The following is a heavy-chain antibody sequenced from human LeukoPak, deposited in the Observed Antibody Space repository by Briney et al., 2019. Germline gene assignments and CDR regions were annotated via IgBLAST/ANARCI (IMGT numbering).Heavy chain of an antibody. J-gene: IGHJ5*02. CDR1: GFTLIDYY. D-gene: IGHD3-10*01. V-gene: IGHV3-11*01. CDR2: IISIGSTI. CDR3: ASTLFYGSGSYYRYNWFDP. Sequence: GGSLRPSFAAPGFTLIDYYMSGIGQAPGKGRGGVSYIISIGSTIYYADSVKGRFTISRDNAKNSLYLQMNSLRAEDTAVYYCASTLFYGSGSYYRYNWFDPWGQGTLVTVSS.